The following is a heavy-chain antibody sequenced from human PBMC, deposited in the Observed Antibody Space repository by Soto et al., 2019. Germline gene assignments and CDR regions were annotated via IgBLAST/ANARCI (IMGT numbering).Heavy chain of an antibody. J-gene: IGHJ4*02. CDR1: GYTFSSYT. CDR3: ARDRLYYEYGSGSYNGELDY. Sequence: QVQLVQSGAEVKKPGASVKVSCKASGYTFSSYTISWVRQAPGQGLEWMGWISVYNGNTYYAQNLQGRVTMTTDTSTSTAYMELRGLRSDDTAVYYCARDRLYYEYGSGSYNGELDYWGQGTLVTVSS. D-gene: IGHD3-10*01. CDR2: ISVYNGNT. V-gene: IGHV1-18*01.